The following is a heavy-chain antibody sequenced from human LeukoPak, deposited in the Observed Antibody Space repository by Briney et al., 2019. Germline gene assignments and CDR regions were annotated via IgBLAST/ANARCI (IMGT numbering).Heavy chain of an antibody. V-gene: IGHV4-39*01. CDR3: ARRVAVAGYY. CDR1: GGSISSSSYY. CDR2: IYYSGST. Sequence: SETLSLTCTVSGGSISSSSYYWGWIRQPPGKGLEWIGSIYYSGSTSYNPSLKSRVTISVDTSKNQFSLKLSSVTAADTAVYYCARRVAVAGYYWGQGTLVTVSS. D-gene: IGHD6-19*01. J-gene: IGHJ4*02.